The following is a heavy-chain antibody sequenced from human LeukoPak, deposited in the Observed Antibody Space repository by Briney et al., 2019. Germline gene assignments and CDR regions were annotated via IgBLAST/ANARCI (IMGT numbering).Heavy chain of an antibody. D-gene: IGHD2-21*02. V-gene: IGHV1-8*01. CDR2: MNPNSGNI. Sequence: GASVKVSCKASGYTFTSYDINWVRQATGQGLEWMGWMNPNSGNIGYAQKFQGRVTMTRNTSITTAYMELSSLESEDTALYYCARPSGNCGGDCYRLSYWGQGSLVTVSS. CDR1: GYTFTSYD. J-gene: IGHJ4*02. CDR3: ARPSGNCGGDCYRLSY.